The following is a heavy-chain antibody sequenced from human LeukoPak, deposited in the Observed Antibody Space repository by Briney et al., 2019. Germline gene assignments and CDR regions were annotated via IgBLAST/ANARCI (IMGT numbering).Heavy chain of an antibody. CDR1: GGSISNYY. CDR3: ARHNYCGGDCYSDFAFDP. J-gene: IGHJ5*02. Sequence: SETLSLTCTVSGGSISNYYWSWIRQPPGKGLEWIGYIYYSGSTNCNPSLKSRVTISVDTSKNQFSLKLSSVTAADTAVYYCARHNYCGGDCYSDFAFDPWGQGTLVTVSS. V-gene: IGHV4-59*08. D-gene: IGHD2-21*02. CDR2: IYYSGST.